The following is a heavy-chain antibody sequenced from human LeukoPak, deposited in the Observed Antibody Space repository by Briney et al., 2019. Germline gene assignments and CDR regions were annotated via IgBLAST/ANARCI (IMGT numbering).Heavy chain of an antibody. V-gene: IGHV1-2*02. CDR3: ARDRDYYDSSGYWFDP. D-gene: IGHD3-22*01. CDR1: GYTFTGYY. CDR2: INLNSGGT. Sequence: ASVKVSCKASGYTFTGYYMHWVRQAPGQGLEWMGWINLNSGGTNDAQKFQGRVTMTRDTSISTAYMELSRLRSDDTAVYYCARDRDYYDSSGYWFDPWGQGTLVTVSS. J-gene: IGHJ5*02.